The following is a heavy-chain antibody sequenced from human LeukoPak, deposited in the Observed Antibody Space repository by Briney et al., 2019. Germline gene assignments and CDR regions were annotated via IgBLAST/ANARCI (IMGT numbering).Heavy chain of an antibody. CDR3: AIWTSGNY. V-gene: IGHV3-7*01. CDR1: EFIFNRSW. D-gene: IGHD1-1*01. CDR2: MDPSGSHK. J-gene: IGHJ4*02. Sequence: PGGSLRLSCAASEFIFNRSWMNWVRQARGKALEWVANMDPSGSHKRYVDSVKGRFTISKDNPGTSLYLDMYGLRAEDTAIYYCAIWTSGNYWGQGTLVTVSS.